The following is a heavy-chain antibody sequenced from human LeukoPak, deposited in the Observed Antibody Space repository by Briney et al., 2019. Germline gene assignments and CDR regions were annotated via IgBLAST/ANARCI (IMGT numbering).Heavy chain of an antibody. J-gene: IGHJ4*02. Sequence: PGRSLRLSCAASGFTCSSYGMHWVRQAPGKGLEWVAVLSYDGSNKYYADSVKGRFTISRDNSKNTLYLQMNSLRAEDTAGYYCAKDKDSAEPVAGPSFFDYWGQGTLVTVSS. CDR2: LSYDGSNK. CDR1: GFTCSSYG. V-gene: IGHV3-30*18. CDR3: AKDKDSAEPVAGPSFFDY. D-gene: IGHD6-19*01.